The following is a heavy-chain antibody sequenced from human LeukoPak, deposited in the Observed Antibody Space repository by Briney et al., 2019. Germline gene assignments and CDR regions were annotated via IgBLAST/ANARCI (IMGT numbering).Heavy chain of an antibody. D-gene: IGHD4-17*01. Sequence: GGSLRLSCAASGFTFSSSAMSWVRQAPGKGLEWVSTISGSGGSTYYADSVRGRFTISRDNSKITLYLQMNSLRAEDTAVYYCAKDRLSNGDPAAYWGQGTLVTVSS. J-gene: IGHJ4*02. CDR1: GFTFSSSA. CDR2: ISGSGGST. CDR3: AKDRLSNGDPAAY. V-gene: IGHV3-23*01.